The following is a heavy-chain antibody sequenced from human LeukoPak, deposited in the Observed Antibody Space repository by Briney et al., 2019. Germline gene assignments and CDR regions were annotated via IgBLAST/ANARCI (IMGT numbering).Heavy chain of an antibody. CDR1: GGSITSYY. CDR2: IYYSGST. J-gene: IGHJ6*03. CDR3: ARGHVLRYFDWLGPTYYYYYMDV. Sequence: SETLSLTCTVSGGSITSYYWSWIRQPPGKGLEWIGYIYYSGSTNYNPSLKSRVTISVDTSKNQFSLKLSSVTAADTAVYYCARGHVLRYFDWLGPTYYYYYMDVWGKGTTVTVSS. D-gene: IGHD3-9*01. V-gene: IGHV4-59*12.